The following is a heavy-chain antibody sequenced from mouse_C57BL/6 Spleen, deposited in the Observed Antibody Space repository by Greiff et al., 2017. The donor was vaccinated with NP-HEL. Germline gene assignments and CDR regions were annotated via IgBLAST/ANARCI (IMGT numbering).Heavy chain of an antibody. J-gene: IGHJ4*01. D-gene: IGHD4-1*01. CDR2: IDPENGDT. V-gene: IGHV14-4*01. CDR3: TLTGRGAMDY. CDR1: GFNIKDDY. Sequence: VQLQQFGAELVRPGASVKLSCTASGFNIKDDYMHWVKQRPEQGLEWIGWIDPENGDTEYASKFQGKATITADTSSNTAYLQLSSLTSEDTAVYYCTLTGRGAMDYWGQGTSVTVSS.